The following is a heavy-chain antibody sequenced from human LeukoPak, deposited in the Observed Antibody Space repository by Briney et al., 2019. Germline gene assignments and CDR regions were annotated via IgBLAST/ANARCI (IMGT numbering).Heavy chain of an antibody. CDR3: ARESYWGSSGKGFDC. V-gene: IGHV3-21*01. Sequence: GGSLRLSCAASGFSSYSLNWVRQAPGKGLEWVSSISSGSDYIYYADSVKGRFTISRDNAKNSLYLQMNSLRDEDTAVYYCARESYWGSSGKGFDCWGQGTLVTVSS. J-gene: IGHJ4*02. D-gene: IGHD7-27*01. CDR2: ISSGSDYI. CDR1: GFSSYS.